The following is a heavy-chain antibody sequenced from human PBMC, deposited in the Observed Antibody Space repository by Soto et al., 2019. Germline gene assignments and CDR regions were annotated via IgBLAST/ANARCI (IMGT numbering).Heavy chain of an antibody. Sequence: QVQLVQSGAEVKKPGSSLKVSCRASGGTFSSLGISWVRQGPRQGLEWLGGFIPMFGTANYPLKFQGRVTLSANYSTSTAYMELSSLTSEDTAMYFCARDRSGPGNWNYDTFDLWGQGTMVTVSS. CDR3: ARDRSGPGNWNYDTFDL. V-gene: IGHV1-69*01. CDR1: GGTFSSLG. D-gene: IGHD1-7*01. J-gene: IGHJ3*01. CDR2: FIPMFGTA.